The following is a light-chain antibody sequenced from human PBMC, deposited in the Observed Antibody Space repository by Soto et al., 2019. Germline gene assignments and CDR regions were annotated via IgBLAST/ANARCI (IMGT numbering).Light chain of an antibody. CDR1: SSHVGADNY. Sequence: QSVLSPPASVSGSPEQSITISCTGTSSHVGADNYVSWYQQRPGKAPKLIIYEVTNRPSGVSNRFSGSQSGNAASLTISGLQAEDGADYFCSSYTTSNTPLYVFGTGTKVTVL. CDR3: SSYTTSNTPLYV. J-gene: IGLJ1*01. CDR2: EVT. V-gene: IGLV2-14*01.